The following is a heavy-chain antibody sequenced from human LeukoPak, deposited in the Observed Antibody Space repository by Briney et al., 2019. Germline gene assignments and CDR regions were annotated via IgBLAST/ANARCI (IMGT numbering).Heavy chain of an antibody. V-gene: IGHV3-7*01. J-gene: IGHJ3*02. D-gene: IGHD5-18*01. CDR1: GFTFSSYW. CDR3: ARVGYSYGYGAFDI. Sequence: GGSLRLSCAASGFTFSSYWMSWVRQAPGKGLEWVANIKQDGSEKYYVDSVKGRFTISRDNAKNSLYLQMNSLRAEDTAVYYCARVGYSYGYGAFDIWGQGTVVTVSS. CDR2: IKQDGSEK.